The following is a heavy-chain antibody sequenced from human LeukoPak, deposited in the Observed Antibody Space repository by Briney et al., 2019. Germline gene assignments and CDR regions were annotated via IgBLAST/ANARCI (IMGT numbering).Heavy chain of an antibody. CDR1: GFTFSSYS. CDR2: ISSSSGLI. CDR3: VRGGAAGTNYYYYYYMDV. D-gene: IGHD2-15*01. Sequence: PGGSLRLSCAASGFTFSSYSMNWVRQAPGKGLEWVSYISSSSGLIYYADSVKGRFTISRDNAKNSLYLQMNSLRAEDTAVYYCVRGGAAGTNYYYYYYMDVWGKGTTVTVSS. J-gene: IGHJ6*03. V-gene: IGHV3-48*01.